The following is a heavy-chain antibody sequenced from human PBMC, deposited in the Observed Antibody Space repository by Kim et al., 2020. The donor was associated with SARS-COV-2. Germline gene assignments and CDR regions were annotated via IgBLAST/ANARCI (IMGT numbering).Heavy chain of an antibody. J-gene: IGHJ4*02. CDR3: ASNLGLVRGPFDY. CDR2: ISSSSSYI. V-gene: IGHV3-21*01. CDR1: GFTFSSYS. Sequence: GGSLRLSCAASGFTFSSYSMNWVRQAPGKGLEWVSSISSSSSYIYYADSVKGRFTISRDNAKNSLYLQMNSLRAEDTAVYYCASNLGLVRGPFDYWGQGTLVTVSS. D-gene: IGHD3-9*01.